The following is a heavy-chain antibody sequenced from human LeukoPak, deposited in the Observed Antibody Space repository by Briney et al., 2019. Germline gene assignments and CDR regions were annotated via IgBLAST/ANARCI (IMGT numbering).Heavy chain of an antibody. Sequence: ASVKVSCKASGYTFTNYAMYWVRQAPGQRLEWMGWINAGNGNTKYSQNFQGRVTITGDTSASTAHMELSSLRSEDTAVYYCASGCSTTNCDGRVDYWGQGTLVTVSS. CDR2: INAGNGNT. V-gene: IGHV1-3*01. CDR1: GYTFTNYA. CDR3: ASGCSTTNCDGRVDY. D-gene: IGHD2-2*01. J-gene: IGHJ4*02.